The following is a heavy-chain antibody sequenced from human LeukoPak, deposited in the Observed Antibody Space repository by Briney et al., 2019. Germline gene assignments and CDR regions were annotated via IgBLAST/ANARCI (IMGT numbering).Heavy chain of an antibody. D-gene: IGHD1-26*01. J-gene: IGHJ4*02. CDR2: ISYDGSNK. CDR1: GFPFSSYA. CDR3: ARAPVVGDHRHTEFDY. Sequence: GSLRLSCAASGFPFSSYAMHWVRQAPGKGLEWVAVISYDGSNKYYADSVKGRFTISRDNSKNTLYLQMNSLRAEDTAVYYCARAPVVGDHRHTEFDYWGQGTLVTVSS. V-gene: IGHV3-30-3*01.